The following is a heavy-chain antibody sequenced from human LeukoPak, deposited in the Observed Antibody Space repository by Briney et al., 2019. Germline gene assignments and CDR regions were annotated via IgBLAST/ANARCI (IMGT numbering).Heavy chain of an antibody. V-gene: IGHV3-21*01. J-gene: IGHJ3*02. CDR2: ISSSSSYI. Sequence: GGSLRLSCAASGFTFGDYSMNWVRQAPGKGLEWVSSISSSSSYIYYPDSVKGRLTISRDNAKNSLYLQMNSLRAEDTAGYYCARQAYNAFDIWGQGTMVTVSS. D-gene: IGHD2-21*01. CDR1: GFTFGDYS. CDR3: ARQAYNAFDI.